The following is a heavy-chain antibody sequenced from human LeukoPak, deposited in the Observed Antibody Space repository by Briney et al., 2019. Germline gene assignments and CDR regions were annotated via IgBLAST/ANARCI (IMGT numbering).Heavy chain of an antibody. J-gene: IGHJ4*02. CDR2: FDPEDGET. Sequence: ASVKVSCKVSGYTLTELSMHWVRQAPGKGLEWMGGFDPEDGETIYAQKFQGRVTMTEDTSTDTAYMELSSLRSEDTAVYYCAREALSSGYYLSPAYFDYWGQGTLVTVSS. D-gene: IGHD3-22*01. CDR3: AREALSSGYYLSPAYFDY. V-gene: IGHV1-24*01. CDR1: GYTLTELS.